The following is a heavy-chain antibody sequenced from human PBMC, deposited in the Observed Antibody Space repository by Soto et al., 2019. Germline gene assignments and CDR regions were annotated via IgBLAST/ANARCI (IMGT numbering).Heavy chain of an antibody. Sequence: VQLQESGPGLVKPSQTLSLTCTVSGGSISSGGYYWSWIRQHPGKGLEWIGYIYYSGSTYYNPSHKSRVTISVDTSKNQFSLKLSSVTAADTAVYYCARASPPDYDILTGPPVYFDYWGQGTLVTVSS. CDR3: ARASPPDYDILTGPPVYFDY. CDR1: GGSISSGGYY. J-gene: IGHJ4*02. CDR2: IYYSGST. V-gene: IGHV4-31*03. D-gene: IGHD3-9*01.